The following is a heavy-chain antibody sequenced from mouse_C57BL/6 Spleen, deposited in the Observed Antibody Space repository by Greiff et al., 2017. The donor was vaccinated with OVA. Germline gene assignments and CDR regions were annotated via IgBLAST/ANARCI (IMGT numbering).Heavy chain of an antibody. J-gene: IGHJ2*01. CDR2: IDPSDSYT. D-gene: IGHD1-1*01. V-gene: IGHV1-59*01. CDR3: ARRDYGSSYTPGYFDY. Sequence: QVQLQQPGAELVRPGTSVKLSCKASGYTFTSYWMHWVKQRPGQGLEWIGVIDPSDSYTNYNQKFKGKATLTVDTSSSTAYMQRSSLTSEDSAVYYCARRDYGSSYTPGYFDYWGQGTTLTVSS. CDR1: GYTFTSYW.